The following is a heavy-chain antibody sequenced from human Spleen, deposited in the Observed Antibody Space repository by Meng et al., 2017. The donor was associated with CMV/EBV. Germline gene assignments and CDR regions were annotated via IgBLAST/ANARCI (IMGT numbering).Heavy chain of an antibody. J-gene: IGHJ4*02. CDR3: AKGGSTPWVSYDSSAGDY. CDR2: ISGSGGST. CDR1: FTFSSYA. V-gene: IGHV3-23*01. D-gene: IGHD3-22*01. Sequence: FTFSSYAMSWVRQAPGKGLEWVSAISGSGGSTYYADSVKGRFTISRDNSKNTLYLQMNSLRAEDTAVYYCAKGGSTPWVSYDSSAGDYWGQGTLVTVSS.